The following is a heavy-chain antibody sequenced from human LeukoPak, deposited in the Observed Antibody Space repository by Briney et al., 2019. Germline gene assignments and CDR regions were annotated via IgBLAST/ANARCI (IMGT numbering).Heavy chain of an antibody. Sequence: GGSLRLSCAASGFIFSSYSMNWVRQAPGKGLEWVSSISSSSSYMYYADSVKGRFTISRDNAKNSLYLQMDSLRAEDTAVYYCHGNSGGSGIYYNEFDYWGQGTLVTVSS. CDR3: HGNSGGSGIYYNEFDY. CDR1: GFIFSSYS. CDR2: ISSSSSYM. V-gene: IGHV3-21*04. D-gene: IGHD3-10*01. J-gene: IGHJ4*02.